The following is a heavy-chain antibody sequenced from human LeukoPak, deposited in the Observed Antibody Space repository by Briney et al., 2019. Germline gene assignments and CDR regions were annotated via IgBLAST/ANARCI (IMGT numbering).Heavy chain of an antibody. J-gene: IGHJ4*02. D-gene: IGHD1-26*01. V-gene: IGHV3-66*02. CDR1: GFTFGTYA. CDR3: ARSLVGASNY. Sequence: GGSLRLSCAASGFTFGTYAMSWVRQAPGKGLEWVSVIYSGGSTYYADSVKGRFTISRDNSKNTLYLQMNSLRAEDTAVYYCARSLVGASNYWGQGTLVTVSS. CDR2: IYSGGST.